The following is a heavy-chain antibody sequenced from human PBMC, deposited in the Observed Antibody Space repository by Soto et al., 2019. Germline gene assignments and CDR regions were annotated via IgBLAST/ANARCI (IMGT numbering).Heavy chain of an antibody. CDR2: INHSGST. J-gene: IGHJ6*02. D-gene: IGHD3-10*01. CDR3: ARGRPYLYGSGSTVDFGYYYYGMDV. V-gene: IGHV4-34*01. Sequence: SETLSLTCAVYGGSFSGYYWTWIRQPPGTGLEWIGEINHSGSTNYNPSLKSRVTISVDTSKNQFSLKLSSVTAADTAVYYCARGRPYLYGSGSTVDFGYYYYGMDVWGQGTTVTVSS. CDR1: GGSFSGYY.